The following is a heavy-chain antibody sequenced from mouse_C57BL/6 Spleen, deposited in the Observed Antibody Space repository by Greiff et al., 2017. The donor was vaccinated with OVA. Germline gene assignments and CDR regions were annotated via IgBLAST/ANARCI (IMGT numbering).Heavy chain of an antibody. Sequence: EVQGVESGGGLVQPGESLKLSCESNEYEFPSHDMSWVRKTPEKRLELVAAINSDGGSTYYPDTMERRFIISRDNTKKTLYLQMSRLRSEDTALYYCARHEGYDERAWFAYWGQGTLVTVSA. CDR2: INSDGGST. V-gene: IGHV5-2*01. CDR3: ARHEGYDERAWFAY. J-gene: IGHJ3*01. D-gene: IGHD2-2*01. CDR1: EYEFPSHD.